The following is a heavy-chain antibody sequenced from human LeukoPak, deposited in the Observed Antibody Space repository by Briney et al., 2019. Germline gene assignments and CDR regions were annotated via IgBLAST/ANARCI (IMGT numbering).Heavy chain of an antibody. V-gene: IGHV3-11*04. CDR2: INSSGSTI. CDR3: AELGITMIGGV. J-gene: IGHJ6*04. CDR1: GFTVSSNY. D-gene: IGHD3-10*02. Sequence: VGSLRLSCAASGFTVSSNYMSWVRQAPGKGLKWVSYINSSGSTIYYADSVKGRFTISRDNAKNSLYLQMNSLRAEDTAVYYCAELGITMIGGVWGKGTTVTISS.